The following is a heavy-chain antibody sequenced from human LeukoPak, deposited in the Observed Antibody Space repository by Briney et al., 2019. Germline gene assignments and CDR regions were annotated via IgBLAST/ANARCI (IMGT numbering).Heavy chain of an antibody. CDR3: SPSIRAGLDY. V-gene: IGHV3-7*01. J-gene: IGHJ4*02. Sequence: DSVKGRFTISRDNAKNSLYLQMSSLRAEDTAVYYCSPSIRAGLDYWGQGTLVTVSS.